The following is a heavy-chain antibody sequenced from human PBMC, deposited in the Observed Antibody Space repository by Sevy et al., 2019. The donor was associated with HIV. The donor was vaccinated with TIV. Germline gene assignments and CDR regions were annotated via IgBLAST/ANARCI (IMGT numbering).Heavy chain of an antibody. CDR1: GFSLTTSGMC. D-gene: IGHD4-17*01. J-gene: IGHJ4*02. V-gene: IGHV2-70*01. CDR2: IDWDDNK. Sequence: FSRSGPTLVKPTQTLTLTCSFSGFSLTTSGMCVSWIRQPPGKALEWLAIIDWDDNKHYSTSLKTRLTISKDTSENQVVLTMTNMDPVDTATYFCARFNYGDYTNYFDYWGQGTLVTVSS. CDR3: ARFNYGDYTNYFDY.